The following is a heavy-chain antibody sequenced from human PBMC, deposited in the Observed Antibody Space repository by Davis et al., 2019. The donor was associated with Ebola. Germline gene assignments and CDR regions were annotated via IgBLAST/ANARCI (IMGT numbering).Heavy chain of an antibody. V-gene: IGHV1-46*01. J-gene: IGHJ5*02. D-gene: IGHD1-14*01. CDR1: GGTFSSYA. CDR2: INPSGGST. CDR3: ARGRNTNHVGGWFDP. Sequence: ASVKVSCKASGGTFSSYAISWVRQAPGQGLEWMGIINPSGGSTNYAQKFQGRVTMTRDTSTSTVYMELSSLRSEDTAVYYCARGRNTNHVGGWFDPWGQGTLVTVSS.